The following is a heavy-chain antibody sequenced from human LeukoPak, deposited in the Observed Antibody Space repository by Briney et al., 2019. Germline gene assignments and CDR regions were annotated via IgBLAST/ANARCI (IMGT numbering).Heavy chain of an antibody. Sequence: SETLSLTCTVSGGSISSSSYYWGWIRQPPGKGLEWIGSIYYSGSTYYNPSLKSRVTISVDTSKNQFSLKLSSVTAADTAVYYCARPRIAAAGIDYWGQGTLVTVSS. D-gene: IGHD6-13*01. V-gene: IGHV4-39*01. CDR2: IYYSGST. J-gene: IGHJ4*02. CDR1: GGSISSSSYY. CDR3: ARPRIAAAGIDY.